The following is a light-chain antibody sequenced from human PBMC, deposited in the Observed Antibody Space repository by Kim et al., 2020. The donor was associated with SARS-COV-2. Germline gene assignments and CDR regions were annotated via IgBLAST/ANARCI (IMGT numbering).Light chain of an antibody. V-gene: IGLV3-19*01. J-gene: IGLJ3*02. Sequence: ALGQKVRITSQGDSLRSYYARWYQKKPGQAPVLVSYGKNNRPSGIPDRFSSSSSGNTASLTITGAQAEDEADYYCNSRDSSGNHLVFGGGTQLTVL. CDR3: NSRDSSGNHLV. CDR1: SLRSYY. CDR2: GKN.